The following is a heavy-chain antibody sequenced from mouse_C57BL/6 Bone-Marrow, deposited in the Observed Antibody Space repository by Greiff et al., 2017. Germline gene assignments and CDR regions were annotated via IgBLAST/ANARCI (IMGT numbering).Heavy chain of an antibody. CDR1: GYAFSSSW. Sequence: LQESGPELVKPGASVKISCKASGYAFSSSWMNWVKQRPGKGLEWIGRIYPGDGDTNYNGKFKGKATLTADKSSSTAYMQLSSLTSEDSAVYFCASGGEYGSSYDGFAYWGQGTLVTVSA. CDR2: IYPGDGDT. CDR3: ASGGEYGSSYDGFAY. D-gene: IGHD1-1*01. J-gene: IGHJ3*01. V-gene: IGHV1-82*01.